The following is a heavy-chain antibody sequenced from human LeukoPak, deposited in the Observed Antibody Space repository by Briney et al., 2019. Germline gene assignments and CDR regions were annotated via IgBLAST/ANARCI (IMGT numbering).Heavy chain of an antibody. CDR1: GFTFTSYW. V-gene: IGHV3-7*01. CDR3: TRDNGYCSGGSCYHYYMDV. J-gene: IGHJ6*03. Sequence: GGSLRLSCAASGFTFTSYWMSWVRQAPGKGLEWVADIDQHGSEKYYVDSVKGRFTISRDNAKNSVYLQMNSLRAEDTAVYYCTRDNGYCSGGSCYHYYMDVWGKGTTVTVSS. D-gene: IGHD2-15*01. CDR2: IDQHGSEK.